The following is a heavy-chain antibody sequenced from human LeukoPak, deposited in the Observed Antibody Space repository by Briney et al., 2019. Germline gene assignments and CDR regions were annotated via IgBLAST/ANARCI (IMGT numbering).Heavy chain of an antibody. CDR2: IYYSGST. D-gene: IGHD6-13*01. J-gene: IGHJ2*01. CDR1: GYSITSGYY. Sequence: SETLSLTCTVSGYSITSGYYWGCIRQPPGKGLEWIGSIYYSGSTYYNPSLKSRVTISVDTSKNQFSLKLSSVTAADTAVYYCARGEAAAAADWYFDLWGRGTLVTVSS. CDR3: ARGEAAAAADWYFDL. V-gene: IGHV4-38-2*02.